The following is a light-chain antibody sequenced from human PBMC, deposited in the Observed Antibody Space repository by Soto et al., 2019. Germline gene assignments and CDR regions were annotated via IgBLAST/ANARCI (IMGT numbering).Light chain of an antibody. CDR3: QQRSNWPRT. CDR2: DAS. Sequence: ETVLTQSPATLSLSPGERATLSCMASQSVSSYLAWYQQKPGQAPRLLIYDASNRATGIPARFSGSGSGTDFALTISSLEPEDFAVYYCQQRSNWPRTFGPGTKVDI. J-gene: IGKJ3*01. CDR1: QSVSSY. V-gene: IGKV3-11*01.